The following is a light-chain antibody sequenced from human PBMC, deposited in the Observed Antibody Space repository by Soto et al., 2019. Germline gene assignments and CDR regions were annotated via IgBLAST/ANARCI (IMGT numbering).Light chain of an antibody. Sequence: PGERVTLSCRASQSVSSSYLTWYQQKPGQAPRLLIYGASTRATGIPARFSGSGSGTDFTLTISSLQPEDFAVYYCQQDYNLLYTFGQGTKLEIK. V-gene: IGKV3D-7*01. CDR2: GAS. CDR3: QQDYNLLYT. J-gene: IGKJ2*01. CDR1: QSVSSSY.